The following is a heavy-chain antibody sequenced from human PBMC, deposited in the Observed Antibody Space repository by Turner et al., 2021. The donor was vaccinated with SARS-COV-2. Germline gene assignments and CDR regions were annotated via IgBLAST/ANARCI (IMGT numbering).Heavy chain of an antibody. D-gene: IGHD6-19*01. V-gene: IGHV4-34*01. J-gene: IGHJ4*02. CDR1: VGSSSDDS. Sequence: QVQLQQWGAGLFQPSETLSLTCAVYVGSSSDDSWTWVRQPPGKGLEWIGEIGPSGSTNYSPSLKSRLTISVDRSNNQLFLQLSSLTAADTAVYYCARRGPHTGWSFDYWGQGTLVTVSS. CDR2: IGPSGST. CDR3: ARRGPHTGWSFDY.